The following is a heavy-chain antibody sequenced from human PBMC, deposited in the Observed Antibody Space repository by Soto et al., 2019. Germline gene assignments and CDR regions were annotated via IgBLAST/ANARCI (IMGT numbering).Heavy chain of an antibody. V-gene: IGHV1-69*01. Sequence: QVQLVQSGAEVKKPGSSVKVSCKASGDAFTNYIFDWVRQAPGQGLEWMGGIIPMFGTPKYAQTFQDRVTISADVSTRTAYLELTSLSFEDTAVYYCARGRDQTTVVLYFDSWGEGTRGTVAS. CDR1: GDAFTNYI. CDR3: ARGRDQTTVVLYFDS. D-gene: IGHD4-17*01. CDR2: IIPMFGTP. J-gene: IGHJ4*02.